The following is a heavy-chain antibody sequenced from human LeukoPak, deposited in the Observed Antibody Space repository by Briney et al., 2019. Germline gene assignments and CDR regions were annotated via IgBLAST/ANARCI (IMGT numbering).Heavy chain of an antibody. CDR2: IYPGDSDI. V-gene: IGHV5-51*01. CDR3: ARGVGSGSFIWFDP. D-gene: IGHD1-26*01. CDR1: GYXFTNYW. J-gene: IGHJ5*02. Sequence: GESLKISCNASGYXFTNYWISWVRQMPGRGLEWTGIIYPGDSDIAYNPSFQGQVTISADKSTSTAYVHWSSLKASDSSMYYCARGVGSGSFIWFDPWGQGTLVTVSS.